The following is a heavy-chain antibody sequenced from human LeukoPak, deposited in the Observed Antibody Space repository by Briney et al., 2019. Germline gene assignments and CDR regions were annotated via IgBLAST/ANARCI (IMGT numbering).Heavy chain of an antibody. D-gene: IGHD1-7*01. J-gene: IGHJ5*02. CDR3: ARGNWNYVWFDP. Sequence: SETLSLTCTVSGGSISSYYWSWIRQPPRKGLEWIGYIYYSGSTNYNPSLKSRVTISVDTSKNQFSLKLSSVTAADTAFYYCARGNWNYVWFDPWGQGTLVTVSS. CDR1: GGSISSYY. V-gene: IGHV4-59*01. CDR2: IYYSGST.